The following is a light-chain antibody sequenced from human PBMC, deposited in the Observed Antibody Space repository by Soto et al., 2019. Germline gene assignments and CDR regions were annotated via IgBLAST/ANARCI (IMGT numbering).Light chain of an antibody. CDR1: RTVSSK. CDR3: QQYSNWKT. V-gene: IGKV3-15*01. J-gene: IGKJ2*01. Sequence: EIVMTQSPATLSVSPGERVTLSCRASRTVSSKLAWYQQKPAQSPRLLISDASTRATGIPARFSGSGSGTEFTLTISSLQSEDFAVYYCQQYSNWKTFGQGTKLEIK. CDR2: DAS.